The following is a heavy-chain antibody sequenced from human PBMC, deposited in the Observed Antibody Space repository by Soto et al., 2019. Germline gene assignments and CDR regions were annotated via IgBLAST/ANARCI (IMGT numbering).Heavy chain of an antibody. CDR2: ISAYKTNT. CDR3: AGDTPPTDY. CDR1: GYTFTSYH. J-gene: IGHJ4*02. Sequence: QVQLVQSGAEVKKPGASVKVSCKTSGYTFTSYHISWVRQAPGQGLEWMGWISAYKTNTNYAQKFQGKVTMTQKNLNSTAFMEVRSLRSEGPGVFYCAGDTPPTDYWGQGTLVTVSS. V-gene: IGHV1-18*01.